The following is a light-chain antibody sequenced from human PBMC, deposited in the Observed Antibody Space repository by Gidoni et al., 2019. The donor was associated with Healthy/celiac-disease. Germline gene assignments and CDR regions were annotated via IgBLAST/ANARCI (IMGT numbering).Light chain of an antibody. CDR2: GNS. J-gene: IGLJ1*01. V-gene: IGLV1-40*01. CDR3: QSYDSSLSGYV. CDR1: SSNIGAGYD. Sequence: VLTHPPSVPAAPGPRATISCTGSSSNIGAGYDVHWSPQLPGTAPKRLIDGNSNRPSGVPDRFSGSKSGTSASLAITGLQAEDEADYYCQSYDSSLSGYVFGTGTKVTVL.